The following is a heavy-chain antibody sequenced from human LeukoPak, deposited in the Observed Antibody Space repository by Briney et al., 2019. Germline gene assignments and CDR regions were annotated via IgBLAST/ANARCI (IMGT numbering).Heavy chain of an antibody. Sequence: SETLSLTCTVSGGSISSGHYYWTWICQRPGRGLEWIGYIFYSGSTYYNPSLKSRITISVDTSKNQFSLKLSSVTAADTAVYYCARVLGNSAFDIWGQGTMVTVSS. D-gene: IGHD3-16*01. V-gene: IGHV4-30-4*08. J-gene: IGHJ3*02. CDR1: GGSISSGHYY. CDR3: ARVLGNSAFDI. CDR2: IFYSGST.